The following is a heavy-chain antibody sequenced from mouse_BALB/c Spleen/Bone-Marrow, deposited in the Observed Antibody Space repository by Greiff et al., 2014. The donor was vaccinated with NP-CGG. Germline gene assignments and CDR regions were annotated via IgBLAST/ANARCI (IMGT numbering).Heavy chain of an antibody. J-gene: IGHJ4*01. D-gene: IGHD2-10*02. CDR2: INPYNGGT. CDR1: GYSFTGYT. V-gene: IGHV1-18*01. CDR3: ARHGYGNYVAMDY. Sequence: EVQLQQSGPELVKPGASMKISCKASGYSFTGYTMNWVKQSHGKNLEWIGHINPYNGGTSQNQKFKGKATLTVDKSSSTAYMGLLSLTSEDSAVYYCARHGYGNYVAMDYWGQGTSVTVSS.